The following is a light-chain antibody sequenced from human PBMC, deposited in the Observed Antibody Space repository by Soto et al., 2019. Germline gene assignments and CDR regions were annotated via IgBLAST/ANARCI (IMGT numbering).Light chain of an antibody. Sequence: IQMTQSPSTLSSSVGDRVTITRRARRSISSWLAWYQQKPGTAPKLLTYQVFSLERGVPSGVRCSVSGTDFTLPISSLPPDAFGPSYGHKYHHYGRFGKGTQV. CDR3: HKYHHYGR. CDR2: QVF. J-gene: IGKJ1*01. V-gene: IGKV1-5*03. CDR1: RSISSW.